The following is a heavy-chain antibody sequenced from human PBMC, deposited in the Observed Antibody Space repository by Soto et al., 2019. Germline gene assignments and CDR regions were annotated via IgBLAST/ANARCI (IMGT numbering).Heavy chain of an antibody. CDR1: GFTFSNYA. D-gene: IGHD2-2*01. CDR2: IRDTGYTT. Sequence: GGSLRLSCVDSGFTFSNYAMSWVRQAPGKGLGWVSAIRDTGYTTYYAGSVKGRFIISRDNSKNTLYLQMNSLSAEDTAVYYCAKDLTSTSRTPELWGQGTLVTVSS. V-gene: IGHV3-23*01. CDR3: AKDLTSTSRTPEL. J-gene: IGHJ4*02.